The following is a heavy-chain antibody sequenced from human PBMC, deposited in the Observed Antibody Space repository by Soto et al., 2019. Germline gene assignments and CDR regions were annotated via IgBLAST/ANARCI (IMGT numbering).Heavy chain of an antibody. CDR3: ARHTADYYDSSGSLYFDY. D-gene: IGHD3-22*01. Sequence: SETLSLTCPITCGSIHSSTYYWGWIRQPPGKGLEWIGSIYYSGSTYYNPSLKSRVTISVDTSKNQFSLKLSSVTAADTAVYYCARHTADYYDSSGSLYFDYWGQGTLVTVS. CDR2: IYYSGST. CDR1: CGSIHSSTYY. V-gene: IGHV4-39*01. J-gene: IGHJ4*02.